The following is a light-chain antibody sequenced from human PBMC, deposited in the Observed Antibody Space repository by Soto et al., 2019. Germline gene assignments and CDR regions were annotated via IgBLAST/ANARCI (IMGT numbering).Light chain of an antibody. CDR2: EVS. CDR1: SSDVGGYNY. Sequence: QSVLTQPASVSGSPGQSITISCTGSSSDVGGYNYVSWYQQHPGKAPRLMISEVSNRPSRVSNRFSGSKSGNTASLTISGLQAEDEADYYCSSYTSSSTLVFGTGTKVTV. CDR3: SSYTSSSTLV. J-gene: IGLJ1*01. V-gene: IGLV2-14*01.